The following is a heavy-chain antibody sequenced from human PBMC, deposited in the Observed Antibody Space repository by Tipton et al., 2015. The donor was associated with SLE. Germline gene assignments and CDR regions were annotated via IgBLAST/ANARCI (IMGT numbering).Heavy chain of an antibody. CDR2: IYTSGST. V-gene: IGHV4-4*08. J-gene: IGHJ4*02. D-gene: IGHD6-13*01. CDR3: ARGLSIAAAGPFGY. Sequence: TLSLTCTVSGGSISSYYWSWIRQPPGKGLEWIGYIYTSGSTNYNPSLKSRGTISVYTSKNQFSLKLSSVTAADTAVYYCARGLSIAAAGPFGYWGQGILVTVSS. CDR1: GGSISSYY.